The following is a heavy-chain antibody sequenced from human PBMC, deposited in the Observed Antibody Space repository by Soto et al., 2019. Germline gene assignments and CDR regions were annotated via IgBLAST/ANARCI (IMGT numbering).Heavy chain of an antibody. Sequence: LSLTCAVYGGSFSGYYWSWIRQPPGKGLEWIGEINYSGSTNYNPSLKSRVTISVDTSKNQFSLKLSSVTAADTAVYYCAIDSGYGRYFDYWGQGTLVTVSS. D-gene: IGHD5-12*01. CDR2: INYSGST. V-gene: IGHV4-34*01. J-gene: IGHJ4*02. CDR3: AIDSGYGRYFDY. CDR1: GGSFSGYY.